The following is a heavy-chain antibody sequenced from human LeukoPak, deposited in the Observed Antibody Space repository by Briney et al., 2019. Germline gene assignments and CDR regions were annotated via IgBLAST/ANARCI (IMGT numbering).Heavy chain of an antibody. D-gene: IGHD2-21*02. CDR2: ISYDGSNK. J-gene: IGHJ4*02. CDR1: GFTFSSYG. Sequence: GRSLRLSCAASGFTFSSYGMHWVRQAPGKGLEWVAVISYDGSNKYYADSVKGRFTISRDNSKNTLYLQMNSLRAEDTAVYYCAKDSRLGDFTPDLDYWGQGTLVTVSS. CDR3: AKDSRLGDFTPDLDY. V-gene: IGHV3-30*18.